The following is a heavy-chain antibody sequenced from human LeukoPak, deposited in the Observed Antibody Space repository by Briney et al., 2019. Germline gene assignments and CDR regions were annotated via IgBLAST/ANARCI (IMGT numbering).Heavy chain of an antibody. CDR2: IYYSGST. CDR1: GGSISSYY. V-gene: IGHV4-59*01. Sequence: SETLSLTCTVSGGSISSYYWSWIRQPPGKGLEWIGYIYYSGSTNYKPSLKSRVTISVDTSKNQFSLKPSSVTAADTAVYYCASAGDYYYGMDVWGQGTTVTVSS. J-gene: IGHJ6*02. CDR3: ASAGDYYYGMDV. D-gene: IGHD3-10*01.